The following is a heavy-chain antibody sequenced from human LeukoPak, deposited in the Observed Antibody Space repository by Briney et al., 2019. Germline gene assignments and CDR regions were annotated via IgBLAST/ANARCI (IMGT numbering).Heavy chain of an antibody. Sequence: ASVKVSCKVSGYTFTDYYMHWVQQAPGKGLEWMGLVDPEDGETIYAEKFQGRVTITADTSTDTAYMELSSLRSEDTAVYYCATGADNYGDCDGYFFDYWGQGTLVTVSS. D-gene: IGHD4-17*01. CDR2: VDPEDGET. J-gene: IGHJ4*02. CDR3: ATGADNYGDCDGYFFDY. CDR1: GYTFTDYY. V-gene: IGHV1-69-2*01.